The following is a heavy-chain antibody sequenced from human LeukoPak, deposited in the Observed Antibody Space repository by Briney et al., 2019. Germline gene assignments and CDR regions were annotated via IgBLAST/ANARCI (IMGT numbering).Heavy chain of an antibody. CDR2: VSIDGHQK. CDR3: AKDMVIRD. D-gene: IGHD2-21*01. Sequence: GGSLRLSCAASGFIFSVYGMHWVRQAPGKGLEWVAVVSIDGHQKYHADSVRGRFTISRDNSKNTVYLEMNSLRVEDTAIYYCAKDMVIRDWGQGTLVTVTS. V-gene: IGHV3-33*06. J-gene: IGHJ4*02. CDR1: GFIFSVYG.